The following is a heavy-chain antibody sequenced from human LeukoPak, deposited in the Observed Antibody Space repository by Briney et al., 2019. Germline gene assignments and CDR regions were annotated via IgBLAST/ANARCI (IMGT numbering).Heavy chain of an antibody. J-gene: IGHJ4*02. V-gene: IGHV6-1*01. CDR3: ARSTYCGGDCYPALGY. CDR1: GDSVSSNSAA. CDR2: TYYRSKWYN. Sequence: SQTLSLTCAISGDSVSSNSAAWNWIRESPSRGLEWLGRTYYRSKWYNDYAVSVKSRITINPDTSKNQFSLQLNSVTPEDTAVYYCARSTYCGGDCYPALGYWGQGTPVTVSS. D-gene: IGHD2-21*02.